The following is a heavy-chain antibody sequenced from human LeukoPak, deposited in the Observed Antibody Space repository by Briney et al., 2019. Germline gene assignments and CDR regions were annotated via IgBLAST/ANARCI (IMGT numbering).Heavy chain of an antibody. V-gene: IGHV3-43*01. CDR2: ISWDGGST. J-gene: IGHJ4*02. CDR1: GFTFDDYT. Sequence: GGSLRLSCAASGFTFDDYTMHWVRQAPRKGLEWVSLISWDGGSTYYADSVKGRFTISRDNSKNSLYLQMNSLRTEDTALYYCAKDYSSSLDYWGQGTLVTVSS. CDR3: AKDYSSSLDY. D-gene: IGHD6-13*01.